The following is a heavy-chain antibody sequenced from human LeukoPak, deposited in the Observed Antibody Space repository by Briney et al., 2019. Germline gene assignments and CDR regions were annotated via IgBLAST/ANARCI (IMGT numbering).Heavy chain of an antibody. V-gene: IGHV4-34*01. D-gene: IGHD6-19*01. Sequence: SETLSLTCAVYGGSFSGYYWSWIRQPPGKGLEWIGEINHSGSTNYNPSLKSRVTISVDTSKNQFSLKLSSVTAADTAVYYCARGYSSGWYYYYYGMDVWGQGTTVTVS. CDR2: INHSGST. CDR3: ARGYSSGWYYYYYGMDV. J-gene: IGHJ6*02. CDR1: GGSFSGYY.